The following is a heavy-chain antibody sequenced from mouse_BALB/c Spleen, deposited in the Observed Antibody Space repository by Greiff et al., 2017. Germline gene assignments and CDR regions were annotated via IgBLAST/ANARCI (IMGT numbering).Heavy chain of an antibody. CDR2: ILPGSGST. V-gene: IGHV1-9*01. CDR3: ARASSTVGAYYYAMDY. Sequence: LQQSGAELMKPGASVKISCKATGYTFSSYWIEWVKQRPGHGLEWIGEILPGSGSTNYNEKFKGKATFTADTSSNTAYMQLSSLTSEDSAVYYCARASSTVGAYYYAMDYWGQGTSVTVSS. D-gene: IGHD1-1*01. CDR1: GYTFSSYW. J-gene: IGHJ4*01.